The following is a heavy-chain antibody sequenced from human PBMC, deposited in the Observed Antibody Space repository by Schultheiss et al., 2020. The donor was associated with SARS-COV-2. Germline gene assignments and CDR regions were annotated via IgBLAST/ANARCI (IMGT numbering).Heavy chain of an antibody. CDR2: IYYSGIT. CDR3: ARSPTIAKAGDFYYFDY. D-gene: IGHD5-24*01. V-gene: IGHV4-39*01. Sequence: SETLSLTCTVSGGSISSGGYYWGWVRQPPGQGLEWIGTIYYSGITYSNPSHKSRVTISVDPSKNQFSLKLNSVTAADTAVYYCARSPTIAKAGDFYYFDYWGQGALVTVSS. J-gene: IGHJ4*02. CDR1: GGSISSGGYY.